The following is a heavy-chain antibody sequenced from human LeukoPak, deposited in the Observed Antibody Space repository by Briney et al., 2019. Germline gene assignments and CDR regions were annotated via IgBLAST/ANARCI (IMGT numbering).Heavy chain of an antibody. CDR3: ARDAIAAAGTSWFDP. CDR2: ISAYNGNT. V-gene: IGHV1-18*01. D-gene: IGHD6-13*01. CDR1: GYTFTSYG. Sequence: ASVKLSCKASGYTFTSYGISWVRQAPGQGLEWMGWISAYNGNTNYAQKLQGRVTITTDTSTSTAYMELRSLRSDDTAVYYCARDAIAAAGTSWFDPWGQGTLVTVSS. J-gene: IGHJ5*02.